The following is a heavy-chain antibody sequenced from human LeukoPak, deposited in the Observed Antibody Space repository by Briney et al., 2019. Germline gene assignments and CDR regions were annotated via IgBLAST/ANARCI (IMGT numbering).Heavy chain of an antibody. CDR1: GFTFSSYW. CDR2: IKQDGSEK. CDR3: ARGDTGFDYYDSSGYYYVTFFDY. D-gene: IGHD3-22*01. V-gene: IGHV3-7*01. J-gene: IGHJ4*02. Sequence: RGGSLRLSCAASGFTFSSYWMSWVRQAPGKGLEWVANIKQDGSEKYYVDSVKGRFTTSRDNAKNSLYLQMNSLRAEDTAVYYCARGDTGFDYYDSSGYYYVTFFDYWGQGTLVTVSS.